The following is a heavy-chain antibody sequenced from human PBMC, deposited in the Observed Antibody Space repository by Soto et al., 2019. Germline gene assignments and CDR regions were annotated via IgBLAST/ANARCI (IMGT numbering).Heavy chain of an antibody. Sequence: SVKVSCKASGGTFNNYPITWVRQAPGQGLEWMGGSIPIFGTANYAQKFQGRVTISVDESTSTAYMELSSLRSEDTAVYYCARGRGYSGDDHYYYFDMDAWGQGTTVTVSS. CDR3: ARGRGYSGDDHYYYFDMDA. CDR1: GGTFNNYP. D-gene: IGHD5-12*01. J-gene: IGHJ6*02. V-gene: IGHV1-69*13. CDR2: SIPIFGTA.